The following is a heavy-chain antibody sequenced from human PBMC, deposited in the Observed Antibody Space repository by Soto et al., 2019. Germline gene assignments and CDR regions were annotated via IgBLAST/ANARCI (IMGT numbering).Heavy chain of an antibody. CDR1: SFALHRDG. CDR2: ISAYKGNT. D-gene: IGHD6-6*01. J-gene: IGHJ4*02. CDR3: ARGSSIAARPGPFDY. Sequence: ASLQVSCQESSFALHRDGISWVRQEPGQGLDWMGWISAYKGNTNYAQKLQGRVTMTTDTSTSTAYMELSSLRSEDTAVYYCARGSSIAARPGPFDYWGQGIPVTVS. V-gene: IGHV1-18*04.